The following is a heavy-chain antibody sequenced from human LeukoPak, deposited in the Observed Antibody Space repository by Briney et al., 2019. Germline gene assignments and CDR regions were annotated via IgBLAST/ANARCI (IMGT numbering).Heavy chain of an antibody. CDR2: INPNSGGT. V-gene: IGHV1-2*02. CDR1: GYTFTGYY. J-gene: IGHJ4*02. CDR3: ARSLLNCGGDCYAVDY. D-gene: IGHD2-21*01. Sequence: ASVKVSCKASGYTFTGYYMHWVRQAPGQGLEWMGWINPNSGGTNYAQKFQGRVTMNRDTSISRVYMELSRLRSDDTAVYYCARSLLNCGGDCYAVDYWGQGTLVTVSS.